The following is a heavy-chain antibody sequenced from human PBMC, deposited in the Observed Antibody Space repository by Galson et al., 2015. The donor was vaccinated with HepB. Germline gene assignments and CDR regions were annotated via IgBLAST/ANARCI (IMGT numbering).Heavy chain of an antibody. Sequence: SLRLSCAASGFTFSSYGMHWVRQAPGKGLEWVAVISYDGSNKYYADSVKGRFTISRDNSKNTLYLQMNSLRAEDTAVYYCAKCTFSGIVGATNYWGQGTLVTVSS. CDR1: GFTFSSYG. CDR3: AKCTFSGIVGATNY. D-gene: IGHD1-26*01. J-gene: IGHJ4*02. CDR2: ISYDGSNK. V-gene: IGHV3-30*18.